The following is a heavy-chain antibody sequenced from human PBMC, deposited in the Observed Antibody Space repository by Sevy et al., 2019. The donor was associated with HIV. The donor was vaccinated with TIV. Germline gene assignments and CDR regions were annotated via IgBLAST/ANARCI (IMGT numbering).Heavy chain of an antibody. J-gene: IGHJ6*02. CDR2: FYYSAST. Sequence: SETLSHTCTVSGDSISGYYWSWIRQPPGKGLEWIGYFYYSASTNYNPSLKSRVTISVDTTKNQVSLKVRSLTAADTAVYYCARGIAAPRGMDVWGQGTTVTVSS. CDR3: ARGIAAPRGMDV. D-gene: IGHD6-13*01. V-gene: IGHV4-59*01. CDR1: GDSISGYY.